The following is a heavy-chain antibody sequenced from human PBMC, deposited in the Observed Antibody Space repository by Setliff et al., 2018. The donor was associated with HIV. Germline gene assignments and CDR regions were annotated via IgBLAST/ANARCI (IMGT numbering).Heavy chain of an antibody. Sequence: ASVKVSCKASGYTFTNYGISWVRQAPGQGLEWMGWISAYNGNTNYAQKLQGRVTMTTDTSTSTAYMELRSLRSDDTAVYYCARDPNRIAVAGTFDYWGQGTLVTVSS. V-gene: IGHV1-18*01. J-gene: IGHJ4*02. CDR2: ISAYNGNT. D-gene: IGHD6-19*01. CDR1: GYTFTNYG. CDR3: ARDPNRIAVAGTFDY.